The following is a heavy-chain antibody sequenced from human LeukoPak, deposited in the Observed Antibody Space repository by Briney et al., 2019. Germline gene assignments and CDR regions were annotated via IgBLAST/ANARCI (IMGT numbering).Heavy chain of an antibody. Sequence: ASVKVSCKASGYTFTSYATNWVRQAPGQGLEWMGWIDTNTGNPTYAQGFTGRFVFSLDTSVSTAYLQISSLKAEDTAVYYCARDDDYDFWSGYGNWFDPWGQGTLVTVSS. D-gene: IGHD3-3*01. J-gene: IGHJ5*02. CDR3: ARDDDYDFWSGYGNWFDP. CDR2: IDTNTGNP. CDR1: GYTFTSYA. V-gene: IGHV7-4-1*02.